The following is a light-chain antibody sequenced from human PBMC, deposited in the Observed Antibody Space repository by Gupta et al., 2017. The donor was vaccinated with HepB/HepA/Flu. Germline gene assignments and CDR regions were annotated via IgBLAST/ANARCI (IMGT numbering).Light chain of an antibody. J-gene: IGKJ4*01. V-gene: IGKV3-11*01. CDR1: QSVSSY. Sequence: LVLTQPPATLSLSPGERATRSCRASQSVSSYLAWYQKKPGQAPRLLIYDASTGTTGIPAMFSGRWSGTVFTLTGRSREPEDVAFYYGQQRCKGRTFGGGTKVEIK. CDR3: QQRCKGRT. CDR2: DAS.